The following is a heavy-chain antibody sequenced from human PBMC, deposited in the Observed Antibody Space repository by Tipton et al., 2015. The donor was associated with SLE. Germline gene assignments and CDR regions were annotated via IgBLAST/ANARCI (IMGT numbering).Heavy chain of an antibody. CDR3: VVCSPSSCAYFDY. CDR2: IYYSGNT. J-gene: IGHJ4*02. Sequence: TLSLTCTVSGGSVSPYYWNWIWQSPGKGLEWIGKIYYSGNTIYNPSLKSRVTMSLDTSKNQFFLKLRSVTPADTAVYYCVVCSPSSCAYFDYWGQGRLVTVSS. CDR1: GGSVSPYY. V-gene: IGHV4-59*07. D-gene: IGHD2-2*01.